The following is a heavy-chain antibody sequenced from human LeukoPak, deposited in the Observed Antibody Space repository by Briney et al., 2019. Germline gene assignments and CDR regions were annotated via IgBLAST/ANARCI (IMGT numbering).Heavy chain of an antibody. CDR3: ARDRARWAVAGTLSWGY. CDR2: IIPIFGTA. J-gene: IGHJ4*02. V-gene: IGHV1-69*13. CDR1: GGTFSSYA. D-gene: IGHD6-19*01. Sequence: ASVKVSCKASGGTFSSYAISWVRQAPGQGLEWMGGIIPIFGTANYAQKFQGRVTITADESTSTAYMELSSLRSDDTAVYYCARDRARWAVAGTLSWGYWGQGTLVTVSS.